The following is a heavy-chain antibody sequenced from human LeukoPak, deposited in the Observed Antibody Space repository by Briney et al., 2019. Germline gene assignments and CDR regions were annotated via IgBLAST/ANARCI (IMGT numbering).Heavy chain of an antibody. CDR2: INHSGST. D-gene: IGHD3-10*01. CDR1: GGSFSGYY. V-gene: IGHV4-34*01. CDR3: AGWFGELEGYYYYMDV. J-gene: IGHJ6*03. Sequence: SETLSLTCAVYGGSFSGYYWSWIRQPPGKGLEWIGEINHSGSTNYNPSLKSRVTVSVDTSKNQFSLKLSSVTAADTAVYYCAGWFGELEGYYYYMDVWGKGTTVTISS.